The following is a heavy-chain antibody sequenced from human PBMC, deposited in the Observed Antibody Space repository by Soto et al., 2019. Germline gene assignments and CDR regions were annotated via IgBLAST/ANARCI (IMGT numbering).Heavy chain of an antibody. J-gene: IGHJ5*02. CDR1: GFSLSTSGVG. Sequence: QITLKESGPTLVKPTQTLTLTCTFSGFSLSTSGVGVGWIRQPPGKALEWLALIYWDDDKRYSPSLKSRLTITKDTSKNQVVLTMTNMDPVDTATYFCVHSRGSNTWSPRPCDPWGQGTLVTVSS. V-gene: IGHV2-5*02. CDR3: VHSRGSNTWSPRPCDP. CDR2: IYWDDDK. D-gene: IGHD6-13*01.